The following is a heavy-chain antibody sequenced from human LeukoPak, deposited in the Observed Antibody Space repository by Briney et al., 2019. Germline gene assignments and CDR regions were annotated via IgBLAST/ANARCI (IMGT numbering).Heavy chain of an antibody. V-gene: IGHV4-39*01. J-gene: IGHJ4*02. D-gene: IGHD3-10*01. CDR1: GGSISSSSYY. Sequence: SETLSLTCTVSGGSISSSSYYWGWTRQPPGKGLEWIGSIYYSGSTYYNPSPKSRVTISVDTSKNQFSLKLSSVTAADTAVYYCARYTGIEIGYFDYWGQGTLVTVSS. CDR3: ARYTGIEIGYFDY. CDR2: IYYSGST.